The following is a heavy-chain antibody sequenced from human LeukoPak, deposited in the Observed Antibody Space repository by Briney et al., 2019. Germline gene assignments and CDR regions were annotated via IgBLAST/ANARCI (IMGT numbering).Heavy chain of an antibody. CDR1: GYSIISGYY. CDR3: ATGDLPAGWFDP. V-gene: IGHV4-38-2*01. CDR2: IYHSGST. Sequence: SETLSLTCAVSGYSIISGYYWGWIRQPPGKGLEWIGSIYHSGSTHYNPSLKSRVTISVDTSKNQFSLKLTSMTAADTAVYYCATGDLPAGWFDPWGQGTLVTVSS. J-gene: IGHJ5*02. D-gene: IGHD5/OR15-5a*01.